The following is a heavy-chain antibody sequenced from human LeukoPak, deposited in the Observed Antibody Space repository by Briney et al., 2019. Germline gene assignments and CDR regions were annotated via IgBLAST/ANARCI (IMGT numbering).Heavy chain of an antibody. V-gene: IGHV1-18*01. CDR3: AREDSFPYYDYVWGSYRQGNWFDP. Sequence: GASVKVSCKASGYTFTSYGISWVRQAPGQGLEWMGWISAYNGNTNYAQKLQGRVTMTTDTSTSTAYMELRSLRSDDTAVYYCAREDSFPYYDYVWGSYRQGNWFDPWGQGTLVTVSS. D-gene: IGHD3-16*02. J-gene: IGHJ5*02. CDR1: GYTFTSYG. CDR2: ISAYNGNT.